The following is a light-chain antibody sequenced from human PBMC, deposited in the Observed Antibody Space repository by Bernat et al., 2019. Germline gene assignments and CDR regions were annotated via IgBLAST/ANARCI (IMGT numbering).Light chain of an antibody. Sequence: EIVLTQSPATLSLSPGERATLSCRASQSVSSNLAWHQQKPGQAPRLLIYGASKGATGIPARFSGSGSGTDFTLTISSLEPEDFAVYYCQQRSNGPMYTFGQGTKLEIK. CDR3: QQRSNGPMYT. V-gene: IGKV3-11*01. J-gene: IGKJ2*01. CDR2: GAS. CDR1: QSVSSN.